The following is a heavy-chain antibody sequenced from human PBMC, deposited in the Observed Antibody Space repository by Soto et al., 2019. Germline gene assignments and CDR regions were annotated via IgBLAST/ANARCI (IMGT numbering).Heavy chain of an antibody. Sequence: GGSLRLSCAASGFTFSGHCMHWVRQVPGKGLEWVSRINTDGGSSAYADSVKGRFTISRDNAKNTLYLQMKGLRAEDTAVYYCAREAGYCSRTSCYRRAFDTWGQGTTVTVSS. V-gene: IGHV3-74*03. D-gene: IGHD2-2*01. CDR2: INTDGGSS. CDR1: GFTFSGHC. CDR3: AREAGYCSRTSCYRRAFDT. J-gene: IGHJ3*02.